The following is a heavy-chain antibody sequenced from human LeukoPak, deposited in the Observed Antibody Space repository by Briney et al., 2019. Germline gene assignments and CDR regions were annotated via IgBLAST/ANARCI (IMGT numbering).Heavy chain of an antibody. J-gene: IGHJ6*03. Sequence: GGSLRLSCAASGFTFSNAWMSWVRQAPGKGLEWVSYISSSGSTIYYADSVKGRFTISRDNAKNSLYLQMNSLRAEDTAVYYCAKVVSRYYYMDVWGKGTTVTVSS. CDR1: GFTFSNAW. CDR3: AKVVSRYYYMDV. V-gene: IGHV3-11*04. CDR2: ISSSGSTI. D-gene: IGHD2-21*01.